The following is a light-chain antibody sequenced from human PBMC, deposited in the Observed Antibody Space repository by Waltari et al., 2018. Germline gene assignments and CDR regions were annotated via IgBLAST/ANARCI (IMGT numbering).Light chain of an antibody. V-gene: IGLV2-14*01. CDR1: SGDIGAYNH. J-gene: IGLJ2*01. CDR3: SSSTSSNTMI. CDR2: EVH. Sequence: QSALTQPASVSGSPGQPITISCTGTSGDIGAYNHVSWYQYHPGKAPKLMIFEVHNRPAGGSDRFAASKSGNTASPTISGLQAEDEGDYYCSSSTSSNTMIFGGGTKVTVL.